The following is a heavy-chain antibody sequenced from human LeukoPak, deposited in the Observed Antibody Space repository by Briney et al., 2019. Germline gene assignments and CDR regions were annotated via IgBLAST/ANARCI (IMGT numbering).Heavy chain of an antibody. CDR3: ARVGSSGYYYGSGSYNWFDH. CDR1: GGSISSGGYY. V-gene: IGHV4-31*03. J-gene: IGHJ5*02. Sequence: SETLSLTCTVSGGSISSGGYYWSWIRQHPGKGLEWIGYIYYSGSTYYNPSLKSRVTISVDTSKNQFSLKLSSVTAADTAVYYCARVGSSGYYYGSGSYNWFDHWGQGTLVTVSS. D-gene: IGHD3-10*01. CDR2: IYYSGST.